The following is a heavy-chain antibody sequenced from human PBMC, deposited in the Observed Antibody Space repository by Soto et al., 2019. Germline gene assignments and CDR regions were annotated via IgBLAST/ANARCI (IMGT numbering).Heavy chain of an antibody. CDR3: ARVDTIFGVAENWFDT. Sequence: SVKVSCKASGGTFSSYAISWVRQAPGQGLEWMGGIIPIFGTANYAQKFQGRVTITADKSTSTAYMELSSLRSEDTAVYYCARVDTIFGVAENWFDTWGQGTLVTVSS. D-gene: IGHD3-3*01. J-gene: IGHJ5*02. CDR1: GGTFSSYA. CDR2: IIPIFGTA. V-gene: IGHV1-69*06.